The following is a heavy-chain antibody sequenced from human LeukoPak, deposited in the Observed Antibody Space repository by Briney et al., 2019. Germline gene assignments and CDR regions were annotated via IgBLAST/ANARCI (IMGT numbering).Heavy chain of an antibody. CDR2: IYYSGST. V-gene: IGHV4-59*01. D-gene: IGHD6-19*01. CDR1: GGSISSYY. CDR3: ARASPGIAVAGTVGWFDP. J-gene: IGHJ5*02. Sequence: SETLSLTCTVSGGSISSYYWSWLRQPPGKGLEWIGYIYYSGSTNYNPSLKSRVTISVDTSKNQFSLKLSAVTAADTAVYYCARASPGIAVAGTVGWFDPWGQGTLVTVSS.